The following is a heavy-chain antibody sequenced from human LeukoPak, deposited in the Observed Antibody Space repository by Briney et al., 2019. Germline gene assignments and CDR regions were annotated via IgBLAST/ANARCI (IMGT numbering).Heavy chain of an antibody. V-gene: IGHV4-59*01. Sequence: SETLSLTCTVSGGSISSYYWSWIRQPPGKGLEWIGYLRYTGSMKHNSSLKGRITLSLDTSKNQFSLILSSVTAADTAMYYCARESSTSQSNLFDYWGQGTLVTVSS. J-gene: IGHJ4*02. CDR3: ARESSTSQSNLFDY. D-gene: IGHD6-6*01. CDR2: LRYTGSM. CDR1: GGSISSYY.